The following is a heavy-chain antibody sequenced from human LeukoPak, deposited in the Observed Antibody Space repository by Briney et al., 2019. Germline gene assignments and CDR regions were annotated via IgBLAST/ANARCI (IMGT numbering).Heavy chain of an antibody. CDR1: GYRFTSYW. V-gene: IGHV5-51*01. CDR2: IHPGEYER. CDR3: ARRDSSWYYLDY. D-gene: IGHD6-13*01. Sequence: GESLKISCKASGYRFTSYWIGWVRQMPGKGLEWMGVIHPGEYERRYSPSFEGQVTISADKSISTAYMQWSSLKASDTAMYYCARRDSSWYYLDYWGQGTLVTVSS. J-gene: IGHJ4*02.